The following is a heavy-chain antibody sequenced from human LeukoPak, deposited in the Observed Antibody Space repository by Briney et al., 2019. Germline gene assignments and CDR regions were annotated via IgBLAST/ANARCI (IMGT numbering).Heavy chain of an antibody. Sequence: ASMKVSCEASGYTFTSYDINWVRQATGQGLEWMGWMNPNSGNTGYAQKFQGRVTITRNTSISTAYMELSSLRSEDTAVYYCARASYLHAFDIWGQGTMVTVSS. CDR3: ARASYLHAFDI. CDR2: MNPNSGNT. J-gene: IGHJ3*02. D-gene: IGHD5/OR15-5a*01. V-gene: IGHV1-8*03. CDR1: GYTFTSYD.